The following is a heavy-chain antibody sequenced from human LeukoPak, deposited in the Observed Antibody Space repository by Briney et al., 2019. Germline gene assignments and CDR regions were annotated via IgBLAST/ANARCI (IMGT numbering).Heavy chain of an antibody. Sequence: PGGSLRLSCAASGFTFSTYNMNWVRQAPGKGLEWVALIHHDGSKTYYADSVRGRFTISRDNSRNTLFLQMSSLTTEDTAVYYCAKDTGYTSGRLDYWGQGNLVSVSS. D-gene: IGHD6-19*01. CDR1: GFTFSTYN. CDR3: AKDTGYTSGRLDY. CDR2: IHHDGSKT. V-gene: IGHV3-30*02. J-gene: IGHJ4*02.